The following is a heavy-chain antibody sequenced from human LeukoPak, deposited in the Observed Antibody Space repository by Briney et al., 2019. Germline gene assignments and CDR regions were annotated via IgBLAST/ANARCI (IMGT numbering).Heavy chain of an antibody. V-gene: IGHV4-39*07. CDR3: ARTTEGYAGGPGYSYYYYMDV. CDR2: IYYSGST. Sequence: SETLSLTCTVSGGSVSSSSYYWGWIRQPPGKGLEWIGSIYYSGSTYYNPSLKSRVSISVDTSKNQFSLKLRSVTAADTAVYYCARTTEGYAGGPGYSYYYYMDVWGKGTTVTISS. CDR1: GGSVSSSSYY. J-gene: IGHJ6*03. D-gene: IGHD5-12*01.